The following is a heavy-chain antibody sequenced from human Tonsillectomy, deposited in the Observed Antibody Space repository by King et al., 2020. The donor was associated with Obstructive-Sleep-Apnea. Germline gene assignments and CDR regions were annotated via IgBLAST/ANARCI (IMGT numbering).Heavy chain of an antibody. Sequence: VQLVESGGGLVQPGGSLRLSCAASGFTFGSYWMTWVRQAPGRGLEWVANIRQDESQKYYVDSVKGRFTISRDNAKNSLYLQMNSLRADGTAVYYCARDRSYETTGYYYDVFDMWGQGTMVTVSS. D-gene: IGHD3-22*01. CDR1: GFTFGSYW. CDR3: ARDRSYETTGYYYDVFDM. J-gene: IGHJ3*02. V-gene: IGHV3-7*03. CDR2: IRQDESQK.